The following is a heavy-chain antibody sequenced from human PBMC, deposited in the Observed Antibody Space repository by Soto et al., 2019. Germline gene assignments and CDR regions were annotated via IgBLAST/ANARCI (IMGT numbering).Heavy chain of an antibody. J-gene: IGHJ4*02. V-gene: IGHV1-3*05. CDR2: INAVNGNT. CDR3: ARGRPLAADY. CDR1: GYTFTSYA. Sequence: QVQLVQSGAEEKKPGASVKVSCKASGYTFTSYAMHWVRQAPGQRLEWMGWINAVNGNTKYSQKFQGRVTITRDTSASTAYMELSSLRSEDTAVYYCARGRPLAADYWGQGTLVTVSS.